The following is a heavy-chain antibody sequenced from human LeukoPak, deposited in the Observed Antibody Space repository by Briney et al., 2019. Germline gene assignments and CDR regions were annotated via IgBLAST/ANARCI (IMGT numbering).Heavy chain of an antibody. D-gene: IGHD3-10*01. CDR1: GFTFSSNW. CDR2: INPSGSFT. Sequence: GGSLRLSCAASGFTFSSNWMHWVRQVPGKGLVWVSLINPSGSFTTYADSVKGRFTISRDNAKNRLYMQMNSLRVEDTAVYYCARDMIRGVVNNWGQGTLVTVSS. CDR3: ARDMIRGVVNN. J-gene: IGHJ4*02. V-gene: IGHV3-74*01.